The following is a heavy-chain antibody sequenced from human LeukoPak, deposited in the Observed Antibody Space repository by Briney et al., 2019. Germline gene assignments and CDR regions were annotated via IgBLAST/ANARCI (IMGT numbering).Heavy chain of an antibody. V-gene: IGHV1-8*01. CDR1: GYTFTSYD. D-gene: IGHD3-9*01. CDR2: MNPNSGNT. CDR3: ARLYYDILTGSNWFDP. J-gene: IGHJ5*02. Sequence: ASVKVSCKASGYTFTSYDINWVRQATGQGLEWMGWMNPNSGNTGYAQKFQGRVTMTRNTSISTAYMELSSLRSEDTAVYYCARLYYDILTGSNWFDPSGQGTLVTVSS.